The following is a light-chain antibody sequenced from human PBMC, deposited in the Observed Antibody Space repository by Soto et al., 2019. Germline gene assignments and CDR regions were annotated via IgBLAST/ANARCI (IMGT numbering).Light chain of an antibody. CDR3: SSFAGNSNFAL. Sequence: QSVLTQPPSASGSPGQSVTISCTGTSSDIGAYKYVSWYQQHPGEAPKLIIYEVDKRPSGVPLRFSGSKSGNTASLTVSGLQAEDEADYYCSSFAGNSNFALFGGGTTLTVL. V-gene: IGLV2-8*01. CDR1: SSDIGAYKY. J-gene: IGLJ2*01. CDR2: EVD.